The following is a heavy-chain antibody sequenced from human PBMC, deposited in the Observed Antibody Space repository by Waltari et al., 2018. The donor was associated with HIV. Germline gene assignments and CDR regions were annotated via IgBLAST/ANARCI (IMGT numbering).Heavy chain of an antibody. D-gene: IGHD1-7*01. CDR1: GGSINSANYY. Sequence: QLQLQESGPGLVKPSETLSLTCTVPGGSINSANYYWGWIRQPPGKGLEWIGNIFYIGSSYYNPSLKSRVSISIDTSKKQFSLKLSSVTAADTAIYYCARLTRGVTGTDAYFDYWGQGTLFTVSP. V-gene: IGHV4-39*01. J-gene: IGHJ4*02. CDR3: ARLTRGVTGTDAYFDY. CDR2: IFYIGSS.